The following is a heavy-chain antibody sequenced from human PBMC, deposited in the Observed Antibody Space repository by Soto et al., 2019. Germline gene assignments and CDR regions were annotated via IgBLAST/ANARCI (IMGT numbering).Heavy chain of an antibody. CDR3: ARKGGKGIAVAGCDY. CDR1: GCTFTSYY. D-gene: IGHD6-19*01. V-gene: IGHV1-46*01. J-gene: IGHJ4*02. Sequence: QVQLVQSGAEVKKPGASVKVSCKASGCTFTSYYMHWVRQAPGQGLEWMGIINPSGGSTSYAQKFQGRVTMTRDTSTSTVYMELSSLRSEDTAVYYCARKGGKGIAVAGCDYWGQGTLVTVSS. CDR2: INPSGGST.